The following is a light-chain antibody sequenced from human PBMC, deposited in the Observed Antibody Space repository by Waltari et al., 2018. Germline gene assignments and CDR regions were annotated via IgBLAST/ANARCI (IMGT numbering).Light chain of an antibody. CDR1: KLGDKY. J-gene: IGLJ2*01. CDR3: QAWDSGTLV. Sequence: SYELTQPPSVSVSPGQTASITCSGDKLGDKYACWYQQKPGQSPVLVIYQDRKRPSGIPGRFAGSNSGNTVTLTISGTQTMDEADYYCQAWDSGTLVFGGGTKLTVL. V-gene: IGLV3-1*01. CDR2: QDR.